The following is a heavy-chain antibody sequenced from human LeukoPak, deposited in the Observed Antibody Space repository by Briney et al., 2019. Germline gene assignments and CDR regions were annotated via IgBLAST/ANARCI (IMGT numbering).Heavy chain of an antibody. V-gene: IGHV4-4*07. Sequence: SGTLSLTCTVSGASISSYSWSWIRQPAGKTLEWIGRIYSSGSTNYNPSLKSRVTMSADTSKNHFSLKLSSVTAADTAVYYCARDPAPDAFDIWGQGTMVTVPS. CDR3: ARDPAPDAFDI. CDR2: IYSSGST. CDR1: GASISSYS. J-gene: IGHJ3*02.